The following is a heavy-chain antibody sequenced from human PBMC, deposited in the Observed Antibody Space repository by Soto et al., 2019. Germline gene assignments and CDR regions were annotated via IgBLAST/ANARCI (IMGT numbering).Heavy chain of an antibody. Sequence: EVQLLESGGGLAQPGGSLRLSCAASGFTFGSYAMSWVRQAPGKGLEWVSSISDTSSGAYYADSVKGRFTISRANSKNTLYLQMNSLRAEDTSVYYCAKDLWCYRHWGQGTLVTVSS. CDR2: ISDTSSGA. V-gene: IGHV3-23*01. J-gene: IGHJ4*02. D-gene: IGHD2-21*01. CDR3: AKDLWCYRH. CDR1: GFTFGSYA.